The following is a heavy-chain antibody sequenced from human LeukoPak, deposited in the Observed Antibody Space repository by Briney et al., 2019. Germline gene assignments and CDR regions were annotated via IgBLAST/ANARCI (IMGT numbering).Heavy chain of an antibody. J-gene: IGHJ4*02. D-gene: IGHD5-18*01. Sequence: GASVKVSCKASGYTFTGYYMHWVRQAPGQGLEWMGWINPNSGGTNYAQKFQSRVTMTRDTSISTAYMELSRLRSDDTAVYYCARMDTAMVEGDYWGQGTLVTVSS. CDR1: GYTFTGYY. CDR3: ARMDTAMVEGDY. CDR2: INPNSGGT. V-gene: IGHV1-2*02.